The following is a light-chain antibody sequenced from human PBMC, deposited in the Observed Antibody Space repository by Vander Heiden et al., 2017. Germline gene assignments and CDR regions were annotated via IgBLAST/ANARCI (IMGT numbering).Light chain of an antibody. V-gene: IGKV1-5*03. CDR1: QNIFTW. Sequence: DIQMTQSPSTLSASVGDRVTITCRASQNIFTWVAWYQQKPVKGPRLLIYKASSLESGVPSRFSGSGSGTQFTLTIIILQPDDIATYYFHLDNSYPLTFGGGTKVETK. J-gene: IGKJ4*01. CDR2: KAS. CDR3: HLDNSYPLT.